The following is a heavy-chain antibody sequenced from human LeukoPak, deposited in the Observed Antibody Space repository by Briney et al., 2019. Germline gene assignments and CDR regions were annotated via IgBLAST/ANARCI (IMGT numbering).Heavy chain of an antibody. CDR1: GFTFSNHD. J-gene: IGHJ3*02. D-gene: IGHD3-10*01. V-gene: IGHV3-13*01. CDR3: ARGGNYFGSGTYPFPLDI. CDR2: ICTGGDT. Sequence: GGSLRLSCAASGFTFSNHDMHWVRQATGKGLEWVSAICTGGDTYYDASVKGRFTISRENARSSLYLQMNSLRVGDTAVYYCARGGNYFGSGTYPFPLDIWGQGTMVTVSS.